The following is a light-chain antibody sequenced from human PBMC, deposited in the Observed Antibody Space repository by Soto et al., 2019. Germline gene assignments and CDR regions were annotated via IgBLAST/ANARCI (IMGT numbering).Light chain of an antibody. CDR1: QSVSSN. Sequence: EIVMTQSPATLSVSPGERATLSCRASQSVSSNLACYQQKPGQAPRLLIYGASTRATGIPARFSGSGSGTEFTLTISSLQSEDFAVYYCQQYNNWPPWTFGQGTKLEIK. J-gene: IGKJ1*01. CDR3: QQYNNWPPWT. V-gene: IGKV3-15*01. CDR2: GAS.